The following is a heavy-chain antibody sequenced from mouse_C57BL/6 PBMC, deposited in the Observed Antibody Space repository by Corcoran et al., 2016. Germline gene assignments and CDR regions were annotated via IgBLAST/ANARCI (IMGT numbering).Heavy chain of an antibody. V-gene: IGHV3-6*01. J-gene: IGHJ3*01. Sequence: DVQLQESGPGLVKPSQSLSLTCSVTGYSITSGYYWNWIRQFPGNKLEWMGYISYDGSNNYNPSLKNRISITRDTSKNQFFLKLNSVTTEDTATYYCARDDYGAWFAYWGQGTLVTVSA. CDR2: ISYDGSN. D-gene: IGHD2-4*01. CDR3: ARDDYGAWFAY. CDR1: GYSITSGYY.